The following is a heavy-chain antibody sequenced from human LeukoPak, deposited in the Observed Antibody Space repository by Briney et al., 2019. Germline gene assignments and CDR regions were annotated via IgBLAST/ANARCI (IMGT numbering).Heavy chain of an antibody. Sequence: GGSVRLSCAASELTFSNAWMSWVRQAPGKGLEWVGRIKSKTTGGTTDYAAPVKGRFTISIDDSKNTLYLQMNSLKTEDTAVYYCTTVGDYVGEASFDYWGQGTLLTVFS. CDR1: ELTFSNAW. CDR2: IKSKTTGGTT. V-gene: IGHV3-15*01. CDR3: TTVGDYVGEASFDY. J-gene: IGHJ4*02. D-gene: IGHD4-23*01.